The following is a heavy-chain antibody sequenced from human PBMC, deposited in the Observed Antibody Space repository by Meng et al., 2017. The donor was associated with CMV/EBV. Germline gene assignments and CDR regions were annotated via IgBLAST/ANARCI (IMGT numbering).Heavy chain of an antibody. CDR3: ARDLDSKEQLVYFDY. V-gene: IGHV1-8*03. D-gene: IGHD6-6*01. CDR2: MNPNSGNT. J-gene: IGHJ4*02. Sequence: ASVKVSCKASGYTFTSYDINWVRQATGQGLEWMGWMNPNSGNTGYAQKFQGRVTITRNTSISTAYMELSSLRSEDTAVYYCARDLDSKEQLVYFDYWGQGTLVTVSS. CDR1: GYTFTSYD.